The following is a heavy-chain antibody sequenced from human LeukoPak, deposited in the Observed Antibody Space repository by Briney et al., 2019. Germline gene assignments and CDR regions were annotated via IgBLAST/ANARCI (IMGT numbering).Heavy chain of an antibody. J-gene: IGHJ4*02. CDR2: IKKDGSQK. CDR3: TRVFGGYDVSDY. V-gene: IGHV3-7*03. CDR1: GFTFSSFW. Sequence: GGSLRLSCAASGFTFSSFWMSWVRQAPGKGLEWVANIKKDGSQKYYVDSVEGRFTISRDNAKNPLYLQMDSLRVDDTAVYYCTRVFGGYDVSDYWGQGTLVTVSS. D-gene: IGHD3-3*01.